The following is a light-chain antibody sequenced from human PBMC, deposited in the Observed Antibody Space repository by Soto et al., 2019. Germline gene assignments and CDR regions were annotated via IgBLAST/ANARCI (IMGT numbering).Light chain of an antibody. CDR2: GAS. J-gene: IGKJ2*01. CDR1: QSVCSSY. Sequence: ETVLTQSPGTLSLSPGERATLSCRASQSVCSSYLAWYQQKPGQAPRLLIYGASSRATGIPDRFSGSGSGTDFTLTISRLEPEDFAVYYCQQYGSSPYTFGQGTKLEIK. V-gene: IGKV3-20*01. CDR3: QQYGSSPYT.